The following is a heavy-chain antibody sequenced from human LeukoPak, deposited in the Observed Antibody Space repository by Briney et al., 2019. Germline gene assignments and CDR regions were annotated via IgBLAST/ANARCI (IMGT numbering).Heavy chain of an antibody. Sequence: ASVKVSCKASGYTFTSYYMHWVRQAPGQGLEWMGIINPSGGSTSYAQKFQGRVTMTRDTSTSTVYMELSSLRPEDTAVYYCARDVADELGSVAGTDYWGQGTLVTVSS. D-gene: IGHD6-19*01. CDR1: GYTFTSYY. V-gene: IGHV1-46*01. CDR3: ARDVADELGSVAGTDY. CDR2: INPSGGST. J-gene: IGHJ4*02.